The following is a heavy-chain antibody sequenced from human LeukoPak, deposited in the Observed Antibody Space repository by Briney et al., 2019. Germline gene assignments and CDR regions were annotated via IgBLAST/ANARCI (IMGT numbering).Heavy chain of an antibody. J-gene: IGHJ4*02. D-gene: IGHD2-8*01. Sequence: GGSLRLSCAAYGFTFSSYWMSWVRQAPGKGLEWVANIKQDGSEKYYVDSVKGRFTISRDNAKNSLYLQMNSLRAEDTAVYYCARGHMLYSFDYWGQGTLVTVSS. CDR2: IKQDGSEK. CDR1: GFTFSSYW. CDR3: ARGHMLYSFDY. V-gene: IGHV3-7*01.